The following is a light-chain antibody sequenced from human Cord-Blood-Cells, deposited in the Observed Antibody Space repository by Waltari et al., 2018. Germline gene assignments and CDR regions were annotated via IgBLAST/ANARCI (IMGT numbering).Light chain of an antibody. CDR3: QEYGSSPPWT. Sequence: EIVLTQSPGTLSLSPGERATLSCRASQSVSSSYLAWYQQKPGQAPRLLIYGASSRATGMSDRFSGSGSETDFTLTSSRLGPEGCAVYCCQEYGSSPPWTFGQGTNVEIK. V-gene: IGKV3-20*01. CDR2: GAS. J-gene: IGKJ1*01. CDR1: QSVSSSY.